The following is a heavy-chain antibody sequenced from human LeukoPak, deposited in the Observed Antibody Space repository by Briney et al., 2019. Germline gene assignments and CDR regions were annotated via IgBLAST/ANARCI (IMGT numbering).Heavy chain of an antibody. J-gene: IGHJ5*02. CDR3: AIRIAAAGIGFDP. D-gene: IGHD6-13*01. V-gene: IGHV4-34*01. Sequence: SETLSLTCAVYGGSFSGYYWSWIRQPPGKGLEWIGEINHSGSTNYNPSLKSRVTVSVDTSKNQFSLKLSSVTAADTAVYYCAIRIAAAGIGFDPWSQGTLVTVSS. CDR2: INHSGST. CDR1: GGSFSGYY.